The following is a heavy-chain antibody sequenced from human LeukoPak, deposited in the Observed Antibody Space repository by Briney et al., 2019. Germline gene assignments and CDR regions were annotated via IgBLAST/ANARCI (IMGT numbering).Heavy chain of an antibody. J-gene: IGHJ5*02. CDR3: ARTVVAATVDYNWFDP. Sequence: ASVKVSCKASGYTFTGYHMHWVRQAPGQGLEWMGWINPNSGGTNYAQKFQGRVTMTRDTSISTAYMELGRLTSDDTAVYYCARTVVAATVDYNWFDPWGQGTLVTVSS. CDR1: GYTFTGYH. CDR2: INPNSGGT. D-gene: IGHD2-15*01. V-gene: IGHV1-2*02.